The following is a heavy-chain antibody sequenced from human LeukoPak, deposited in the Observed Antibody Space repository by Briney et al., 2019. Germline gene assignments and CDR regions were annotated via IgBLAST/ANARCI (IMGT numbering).Heavy chain of an antibody. Sequence: ASVKVSCKASGGTFSSYTISWVRQAPGQGLEWMGRIIPILGIANYAQKFQGRVTITADKSTSTAYMELSSLRSEGTAVYYCASPGDRDTRSRLRPELFDYWGQGTLVTVSS. CDR3: ASPGDRDTRSRLRPELFDY. J-gene: IGHJ4*02. V-gene: IGHV1-69*02. CDR1: GGTFSSYT. D-gene: IGHD7-27*01. CDR2: IIPILGIA.